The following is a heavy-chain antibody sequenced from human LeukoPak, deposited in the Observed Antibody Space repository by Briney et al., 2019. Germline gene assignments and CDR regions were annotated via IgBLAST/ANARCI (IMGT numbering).Heavy chain of an antibody. CDR3: ARGGGRDYYDSSGYLDY. CDR2: IYYSGST. J-gene: IGHJ4*02. Sequence: SETLSLTCTVSGGSISSGGYSWNWIRQHPGKGLEWIGYIYYSGSTSYNPSLKSRVTISVDTSKNQFSLKLSSVTAADTAVYYCARGGGRDYYDSSGYLDYWGQGTLVTVSS. CDR1: GGSISSGGYS. D-gene: IGHD3-22*01. V-gene: IGHV4-31*03.